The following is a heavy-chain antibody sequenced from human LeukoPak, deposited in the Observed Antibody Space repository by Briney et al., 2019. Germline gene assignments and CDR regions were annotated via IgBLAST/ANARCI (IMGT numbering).Heavy chain of an antibody. D-gene: IGHD1-1*01. Sequence: PGGSLRLSCAASGFTFSSYAMSWVRQAPGKGLEWVSAISGSGGSTYYADSVKGRFTISRDNSKNTLYLQINSLKIEDTAVYYCTRSYRYNWNDIDYFDCWGQGTLVTVSS. CDR1: GFTFSSYA. CDR3: TRSYRYNWNDIDYFDC. V-gene: IGHV3-23*01. J-gene: IGHJ4*02. CDR2: ISGSGGST.